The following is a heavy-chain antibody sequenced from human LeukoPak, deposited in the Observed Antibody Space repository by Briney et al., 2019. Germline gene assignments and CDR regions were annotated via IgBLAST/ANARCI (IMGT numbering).Heavy chain of an antibody. CDR1: GFTFRDAW. J-gene: IGHJ4*02. Sequence: GGSLRLSCAASGFTFRDAWMTWVRQAPGKGLEWVGRIKTKTDGGTTDYAAPVKGRFTISRDDSRNTLYLQMNSLRTEDTAVYYCTSTLGYWGQGALVTVSS. V-gene: IGHV3-15*01. CDR3: TSTLGY. CDR2: IKTKTDGGTT.